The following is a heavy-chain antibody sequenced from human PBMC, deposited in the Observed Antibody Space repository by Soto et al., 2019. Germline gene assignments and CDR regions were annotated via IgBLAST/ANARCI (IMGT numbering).Heavy chain of an antibody. V-gene: IGHV3-33*01. J-gene: IGHJ4*01. CDR2: IWYDGSIK. CDR1: GFTFSSQG. Sequence: GGSRRLSYAASGFTFSSQGKHWFRQAPGKGLEWVAVIWYDGSIKNYADGMKGRFTISRDNSKNTVSLQMNSLRVDDTAVYYCVRVTGWGVDCYTELLDYWGHGT. D-gene: IGHD2-21*02. CDR3: VRVTGWGVDCYTELLDY.